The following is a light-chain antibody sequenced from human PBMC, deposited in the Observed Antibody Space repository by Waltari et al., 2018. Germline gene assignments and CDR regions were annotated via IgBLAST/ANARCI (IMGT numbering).Light chain of an antibody. CDR3: QQYGAPPYT. CDR1: HIVDYNY. V-gene: IGKV3-20*01. J-gene: IGKJ3*01. CDR2: GVS. Sequence: EIVVTQSPGTVSLSPGERATLSCRSSHIVDYNYLAWFQQKPGQSPRLLIYGVSNRAAGIPDRFSGSGSGTDFMLTITRLEPEDFAVYYCQQYGAPPYTFGPGTKVAFK.